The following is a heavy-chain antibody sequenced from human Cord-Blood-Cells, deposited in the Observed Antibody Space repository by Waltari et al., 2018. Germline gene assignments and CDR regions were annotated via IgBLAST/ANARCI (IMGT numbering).Heavy chain of an antibody. CDR2: IYHSGST. CDR3: AREGLTGTTGDYFDY. V-gene: IGHV4-38-2*02. CDR1: GYSISSGYY. D-gene: IGHD1-7*01. Sequence: QVQLQESGPGLVKPSETLSLTCAVSGYSISSGYYWGWLRQPPGKGLEWIGSIYHSGSTYYNPSLKSRVTISVDTSKNQFSLKLSSVTAADTAVYYCAREGLTGTTGDYFDYWGQGTLVTVSS. J-gene: IGHJ4*02.